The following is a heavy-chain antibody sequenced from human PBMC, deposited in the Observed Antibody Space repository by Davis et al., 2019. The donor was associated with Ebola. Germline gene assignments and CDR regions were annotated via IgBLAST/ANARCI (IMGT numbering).Heavy chain of an antibody. CDR2: IKQDGSDK. J-gene: IGHJ4*02. CDR3: AKRWEGRYFDY. D-gene: IGHD4-23*01. Sequence: GESLKISCAASGFTFSSYWMSWVRQAPGKGLEWVANIKQDGSDKFYVDSVRGRFTISKDNAKNSLYLQMNTLRAEDTAVFYCAKRWEGRYFDYWGQGTLVTVSS. CDR1: GFTFSSYW. V-gene: IGHV3-7*03.